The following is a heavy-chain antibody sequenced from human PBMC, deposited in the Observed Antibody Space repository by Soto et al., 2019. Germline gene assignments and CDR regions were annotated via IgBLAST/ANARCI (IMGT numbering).Heavy chain of an antibody. CDR1: GGSIRSFS. V-gene: IGHV4-4*09. CDR3: ARRYGYSFDY. D-gene: IGHD1-1*01. J-gene: IGHJ4*02. CDR2: IYNSGST. Sequence: SETLSLTCSVSGGSIRSFSWSWIRQPPGRGLEWIGYIYNSGSTNYNPSLKSRATISVDTSKNQFSLTLTSVTAADTPVYYCARRYGYSFDYWGQGTLVTVSS.